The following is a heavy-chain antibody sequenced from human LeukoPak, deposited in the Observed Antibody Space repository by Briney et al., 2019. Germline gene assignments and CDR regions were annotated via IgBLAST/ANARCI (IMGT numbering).Heavy chain of an antibody. V-gene: IGHV1-2*02. CDR3: ARVALAGHFDY. CDR1: GYTFNDFF. Sequence: GSVKVSCKASGYTFNDFFIHWLRPAPGQGVEWMGWMHPNGGDPKYEQKFQGRVTLTSDTYITTDYMELSGLKSDDSAVYYCARVALAGHFDYWGQGTQVAVSS. D-gene: IGHD6-19*01. J-gene: IGHJ4*02. CDR2: MHPNGGDP.